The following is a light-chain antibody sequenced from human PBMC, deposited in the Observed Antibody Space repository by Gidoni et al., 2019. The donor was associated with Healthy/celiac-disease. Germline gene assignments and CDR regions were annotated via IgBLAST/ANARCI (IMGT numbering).Light chain of an antibody. J-gene: IGKJ2*01. Sequence: DIQMTQSPSTLSASVGDRVTITCRASQCISSWLAWYQQKPGKAPKLLIYKASSLESGVPSRFSGSGSGTEFTLTISSLQPDDFATDYCQQYNSYSGTFGQGTKLEIK. CDR3: QQYNSYSGT. CDR1: QCISSW. V-gene: IGKV1-5*03. CDR2: KAS.